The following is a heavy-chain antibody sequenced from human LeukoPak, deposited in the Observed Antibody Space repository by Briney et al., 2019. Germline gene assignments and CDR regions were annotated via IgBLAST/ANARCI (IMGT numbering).Heavy chain of an antibody. CDR1: GGSISSYS. D-gene: IGHD7-27*01. V-gene: IGHV4-59*08. J-gene: IGHJ3*02. Sequence: SETLSLTCTVSGGSISSYSWSWVRQPPGKGLEWIAYIYYSGSTNYNPSLKSRVTISVDTSKNQFSLKLSSVTAADTAVYYCASDRGAGDLAFDIWGQGTMVTVSS. CDR2: IYYSGST. CDR3: ASDRGAGDLAFDI.